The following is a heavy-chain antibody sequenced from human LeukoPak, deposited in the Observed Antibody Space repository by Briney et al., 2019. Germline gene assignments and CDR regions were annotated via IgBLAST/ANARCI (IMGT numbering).Heavy chain of an antibody. CDR2: INHSGST. D-gene: IGHD2-2*01. Sequence: SETLSLTCAVYGGSFSGYHWSWIRQPPGKGLEWIGEINHSGSTNYNPSLKSRVTISVDTSKNQFSLKLSSVTAADTAVYYCARGWAQKYQLLGHTPRYFDYWGQGTLVTVSS. J-gene: IGHJ4*02. V-gene: IGHV4-34*01. CDR3: ARGWAQKYQLLGHTPRYFDY. CDR1: GGSFSGYH.